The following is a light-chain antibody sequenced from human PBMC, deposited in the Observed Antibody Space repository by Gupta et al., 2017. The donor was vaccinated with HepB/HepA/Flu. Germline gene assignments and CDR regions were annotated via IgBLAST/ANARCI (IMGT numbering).Light chain of an antibody. CDR2: GAS. Sequence: EIVLTQSPGTLSLSPGERATLSCRASQSVPSSYLAWYQQRPGQAPRLLIYGASRRANGIPDRFSGSGYGKEVTLTISRREQEDFAAYYCQQYGSQPELTFGGGTKVAIK. CDR1: QSVPSSY. V-gene: IGKV3-20*01. J-gene: IGKJ4*01. CDR3: QQYGSQPELT.